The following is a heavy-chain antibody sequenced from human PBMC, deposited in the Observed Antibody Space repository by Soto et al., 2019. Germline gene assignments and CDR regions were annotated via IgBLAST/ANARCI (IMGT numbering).Heavy chain of an antibody. J-gene: IGHJ5*02. Sequence: EVQLVESGGGLVQPGRSLRLSCAASGFTFDDYAMHWVRQAPGKGLEWVSGISWNSGSIGYADSVKGRFTISRDNAKNSLYLQMNSLRAEDTAVYYCARGDHRITMIVVGGFDPWGQGTLVTVSS. CDR3: ARGDHRITMIVVGGFDP. V-gene: IGHV3-9*01. D-gene: IGHD3-22*01. CDR1: GFTFDDYA. CDR2: ISWNSGSI.